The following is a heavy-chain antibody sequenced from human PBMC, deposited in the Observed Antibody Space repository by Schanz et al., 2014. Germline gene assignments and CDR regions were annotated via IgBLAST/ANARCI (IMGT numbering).Heavy chain of an antibody. CDR2: IWSDGSTK. D-gene: IGHD1-1*01. J-gene: IGHJ4*02. CDR1: GFAFSVYG. CDR3: ARGTDWNLHY. Sequence: VQLVESGGGFVQPGGSLRLSCAASGFAFSVYGMHWVRQAPGKGPEWVAVIWSDGSTKYYADSVKGRFTISRDNSKNALYLQMNSLRAGDTAVYYCARGTDWNLHYWGQGALVTVSS. V-gene: IGHV3-33*01.